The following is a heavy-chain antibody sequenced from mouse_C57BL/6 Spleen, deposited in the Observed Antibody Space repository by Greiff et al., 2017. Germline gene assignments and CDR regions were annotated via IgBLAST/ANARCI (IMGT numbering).Heavy chain of an antibody. Sequence: QVQLQQPGAELVRPGSSVKLSCKASGYTFTSYWMDWVKQRPGQGLEWIGNIYPSDSETHYNQKFKDKATLTVDKSSSTASMQLSSLTSEDSAVYYCARSPYGSSYPFDYWGQGTTLTVSS. CDR3: ARSPYGSSYPFDY. D-gene: IGHD1-1*01. V-gene: IGHV1-61*01. CDR2: IYPSDSET. J-gene: IGHJ2*01. CDR1: GYTFTSYW.